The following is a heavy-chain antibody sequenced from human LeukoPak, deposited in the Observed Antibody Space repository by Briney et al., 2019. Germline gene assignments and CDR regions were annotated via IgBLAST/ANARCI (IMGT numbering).Heavy chain of an antibody. CDR1: GGSTNSGNYY. V-gene: IGHV4-61*02. Sequence: SETLSLTCTVSGGSTNSGNYYWSWIRQPAGKGLEWIGRISTSGSTNYNPSLKSRVTMSVDTSKNQVSLMLSSVTAADTAVYYCTRDSSGYDWFYDYWGQGTLVTVSS. D-gene: IGHD5-12*01. CDR3: TRDSSGYDWFYDY. CDR2: ISTSGST. J-gene: IGHJ4*02.